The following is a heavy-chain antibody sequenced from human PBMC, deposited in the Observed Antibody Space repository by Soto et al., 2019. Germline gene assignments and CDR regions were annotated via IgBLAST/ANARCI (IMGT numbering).Heavy chain of an antibody. CDR2: VEHNGNS. CDR3: ARGLSQPGALDV. V-gene: IGHV4-34*01. J-gene: IGHJ6*02. Sequence: LSLTCAVYGGSFSGYYWIWIRQPPGKGLEWIGEVEHNGNSNYNPSFTSRVTISLNTSKNQFSLKLTSVIAADTAVYYCARGLSQPGALDVWGQGTTVTVSS. CDR1: GGSFSGYY. D-gene: IGHD2-2*01.